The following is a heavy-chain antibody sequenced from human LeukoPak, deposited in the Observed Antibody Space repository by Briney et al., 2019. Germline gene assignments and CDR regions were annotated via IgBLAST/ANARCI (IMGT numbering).Heavy chain of an antibody. CDR2: INWNGGST. J-gene: IGHJ6*03. CDR3: ARDPYNGYYGDDYYYYMDV. V-gene: IGHV3-20*04. Sequence: GGSLRLSCAASGFTFDDYGMSWVRQAPGKGLEWVSGINWNGGSTGYADSVKGRFTISRDNAKNSLYLQMNSLRAEDTAVYYCARDPYNGYYGDDYYYYMDVWGKGTTVTISS. D-gene: IGHD4-17*01. CDR1: GFTFDDYG.